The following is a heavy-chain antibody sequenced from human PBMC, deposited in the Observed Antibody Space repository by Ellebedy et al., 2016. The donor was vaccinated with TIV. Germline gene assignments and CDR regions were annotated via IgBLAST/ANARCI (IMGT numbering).Heavy chain of an antibody. CDR3: AREILVTMVRGAHYYMDV. V-gene: IGHV7-4-1*02. CDR1: GYTFTAYP. J-gene: IGHJ6*03. Sequence: ASVKVSCKASGYTFTAYPMNWVRQAPGQGLEWLGWINTNTGNPTYSQGFRGQFVFSLDTSVSTAYLEISGLRAEDTAVYYCAREILVTMVRGAHYYMDVWGKGTTVTVSS. D-gene: IGHD3-10*01. CDR2: INTNTGNP.